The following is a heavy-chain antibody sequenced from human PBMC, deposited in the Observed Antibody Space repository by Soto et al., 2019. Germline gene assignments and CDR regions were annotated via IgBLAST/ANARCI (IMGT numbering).Heavy chain of an antibody. J-gene: IGHJ5*02. D-gene: IGHD6-6*01. Sequence: SETLSLTCTVSGGSISSYYWSWIRQPPGKGLEWIGYIYYSGSTNYNPSLKSRVTISVDTSKNQFSLKLSSVTAADTAVYYCARHEDPPYSSSSGWFDPWGQGTLVTVSS. V-gene: IGHV4-59*08. CDR2: IYYSGST. CDR3: ARHEDPPYSSSSGWFDP. CDR1: GGSISSYY.